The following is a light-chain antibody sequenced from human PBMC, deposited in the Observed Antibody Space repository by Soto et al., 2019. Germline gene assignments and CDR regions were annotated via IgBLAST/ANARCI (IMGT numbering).Light chain of an antibody. V-gene: IGLV1-44*01. CDR2: NNN. Sequence: QSVLTQPPSASGTPGQRVNLSCSGSSSNIGSNTVNWYQQLPGTAPKLLIYNNNQRPSGVPDRFSGSKSGTSASLAISGLQSEDEADYYCAGWNDGLSVLVFGTGTKVTVL. CDR3: AGWNDGLSVLV. CDR1: SSNIGSNT. J-gene: IGLJ1*01.